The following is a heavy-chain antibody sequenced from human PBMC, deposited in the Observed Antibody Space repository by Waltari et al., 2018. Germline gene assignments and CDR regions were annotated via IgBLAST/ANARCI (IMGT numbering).Heavy chain of an antibody. J-gene: IGHJ3*01. CDR1: ALTFSTYA. D-gene: IGHD2-2*02. V-gene: IGHV3-23*01. CDR3: AKDDRYPDDVFGL. Sequence: EVQLMESGGGLVQPGGSLRLSCSASALTFSTYAINWVRHAPGKGLEWVCSISGSGAEWYAESVRGRFTISRDNPKNTVFLQMNSLRVEDTALYYCAKDDRYPDDVFGLWGLGTMVTVSS. CDR2: ISGSGAE.